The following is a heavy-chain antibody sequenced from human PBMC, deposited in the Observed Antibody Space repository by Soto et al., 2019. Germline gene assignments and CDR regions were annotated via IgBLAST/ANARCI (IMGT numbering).Heavy chain of an antibody. CDR2: ISAYNGNT. CDR3: ARDAPPEDY. V-gene: IGHV1-18*01. Sequence: QVQLVQSGAEVKKPGASVKVSCKASGYTFTSYYISWVRQAPGQGLEWMGWISAYNGNTNYAKKLQGRVTMTTDTSTSTAYLALTSLRSEDTAEYYCARDAPPEDYWGQGTLVTVSS. J-gene: IGHJ4*02. CDR1: GYTFTSYY.